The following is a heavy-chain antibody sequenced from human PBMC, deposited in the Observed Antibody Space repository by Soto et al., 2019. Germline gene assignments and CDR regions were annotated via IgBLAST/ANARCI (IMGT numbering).Heavy chain of an antibody. J-gene: IGHJ6*03. CDR2: ISAYNGNT. V-gene: IGHV1-18*01. D-gene: IGHD1-7*01. CDR3: ARDSTTKESYYYYYYMDV. CDR1: GYTFTSYG. Sequence: GTSVKVSCKASGYTFTSYGSRWVRQAPGQRLEWMGWISAYNGNTNYAQKLQGRVTMTTDTSTSTAYMELRSLRSDDTAVYYCARDSTTKESYYYYYYMDVWGKGTTVTVSS.